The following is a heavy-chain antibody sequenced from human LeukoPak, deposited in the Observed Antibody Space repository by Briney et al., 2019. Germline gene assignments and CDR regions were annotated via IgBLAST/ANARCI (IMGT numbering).Heavy chain of an antibody. V-gene: IGHV3-20*01. CDR2: INWNGGST. CDR1: GFTFDDYG. D-gene: IGHD6-13*01. Sequence: GGSLRLSCAASGFTFDDYGMSWVRQAPGKGLEWVSGINWNGGSTGYADSVKGRFTISRDNAKNSLYLQMNSLRAEDTALYHCARVSSSGWYENNWFDPWGQGTLVTVSS. J-gene: IGHJ5*02. CDR3: ARVSSSGWYENNWFDP.